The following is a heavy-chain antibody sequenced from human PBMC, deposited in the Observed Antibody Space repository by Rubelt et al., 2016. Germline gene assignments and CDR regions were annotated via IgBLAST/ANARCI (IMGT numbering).Heavy chain of an antibody. Sequence: QVQLVQSGAEVKKPGASVKVSCKVSGYTLTELSMHWVRQAPGKGLEWMGGFDPEDGETIYAQKFQGRVTMTEHTSTDTAYMELSSLRSEDTAVYYCARVGFYYDSGSYVDWGQGTLVTVSS. CDR3: ARVGFYYDSGSYVD. D-gene: IGHD3-10*01. CDR1: GYTLTELS. V-gene: IGHV1-24*01. J-gene: IGHJ4*02. CDR2: FDPEDGET.